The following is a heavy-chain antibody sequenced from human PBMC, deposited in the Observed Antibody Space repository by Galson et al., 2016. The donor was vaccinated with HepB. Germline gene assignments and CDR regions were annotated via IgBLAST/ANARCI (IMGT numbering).Heavy chain of an antibody. CDR1: GHTLTNFY. CDR2: INPGGSSA. D-gene: IGHD1-26*01. CDR3: TRDERTGTFYTFDS. J-gene: IGHJ4*02. Sequence: SVKVSCKASGHTLTNFYMHWVRQAPGQGLEWMRIINPGGSSATYAQSFQGRVALTRDTSTSTVYMELSSLRLEDTAVYYCTRDERTGTFYTFDSWGQGTLVTVSS. V-gene: IGHV1-46*01.